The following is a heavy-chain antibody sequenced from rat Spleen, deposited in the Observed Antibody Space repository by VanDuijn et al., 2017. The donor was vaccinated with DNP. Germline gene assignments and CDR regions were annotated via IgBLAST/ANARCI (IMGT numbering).Heavy chain of an antibody. CDR3: TTLRDY. Sequence: EVQLVESGGGLVQPGRSLKLSCAASEFTFSDYNMAWVRQAPKQGLEWVATISFDGSSTYYRDSVKGRFTISRDNAKNILFLQMDSLRSEDTATYYCTTLRDYWGQGVMVTVSS. CDR1: EFTFSDYN. J-gene: IGHJ2*01. CDR2: ISFDGSST. D-gene: IGHD3-7*01. V-gene: IGHV5-7*01.